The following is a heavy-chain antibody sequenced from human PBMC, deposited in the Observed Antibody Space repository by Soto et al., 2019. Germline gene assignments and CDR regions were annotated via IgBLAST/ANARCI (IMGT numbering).Heavy chain of an antibody. Sequence: PGESLKISCKGSGYSFTSYWIGWVRQMPGKGLEWMGIIYPGDSDTRYSKSFQGRVTISADKSISTAYLQWSSLKASDTAMYYCASRSCSSTSCYENYYYYGMDIWGQGTTVTVSS. CDR3: ASRSCSSTSCYENYYYYGMDI. CDR2: IYPGDSDT. V-gene: IGHV5-51*01. CDR1: GYSFTSYW. J-gene: IGHJ6*02. D-gene: IGHD2-2*01.